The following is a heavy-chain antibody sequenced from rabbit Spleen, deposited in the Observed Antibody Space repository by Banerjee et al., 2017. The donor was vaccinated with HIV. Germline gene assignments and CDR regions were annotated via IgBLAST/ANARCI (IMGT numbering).Heavy chain of an antibody. CDR2: IDTSDGDT. V-gene: IGHV1S45*01. CDR1: GFSFSSNW. Sequence: LEESGGGLVKPGGTLTLTCTVSGFSFSSNWICWVRQAPGKGLEWIACIDTSDGDTDYANWPKGQFTISKTSSTTVTLQMTSLTAADTATYFCARDTSSSFSSYGMDLWGPGTLVTVS. CDR3: ARDTSSSFSSYGMDL. D-gene: IGHD1-1*01. J-gene: IGHJ6*01.